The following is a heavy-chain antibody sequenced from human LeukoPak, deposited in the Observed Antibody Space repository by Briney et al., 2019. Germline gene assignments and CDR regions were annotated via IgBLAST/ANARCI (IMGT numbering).Heavy chain of an antibody. D-gene: IGHD3-22*01. CDR1: GFTFGSYA. CDR2: IGGGGEST. CDR3: ARGKVYYYDSSGYSYYWYFDL. J-gene: IGHJ2*01. Sequence: AGSLRLSCAASGFTFGSYAMSWVRQAPGKGLEWVSTIGGGGESTYYADSVKGRFTISRDNSKNTLYLQMNSLRAEDTAVYYCARGKVYYYDSSGYSYYWYFDLWGRGTLVTVSS. V-gene: IGHV3-23*01.